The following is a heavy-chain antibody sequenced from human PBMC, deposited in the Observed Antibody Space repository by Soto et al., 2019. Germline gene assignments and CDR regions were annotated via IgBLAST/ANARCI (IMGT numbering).Heavy chain of an antibody. CDR3: AKELIAARPYYFDY. J-gene: IGHJ4*02. Sequence: GGCLKLSCAASGFTLGSYALSLIRQTPGKGLEWVSAISGSGGSTYYADSVKGRFTISRDNSKNTLYLQMNSLRAEDTAVYYCAKELIAARPYYFDYWGQGTLVTVSS. V-gene: IGHV3-23*01. CDR1: GFTLGSYA. D-gene: IGHD6-6*01. CDR2: ISGSGGST.